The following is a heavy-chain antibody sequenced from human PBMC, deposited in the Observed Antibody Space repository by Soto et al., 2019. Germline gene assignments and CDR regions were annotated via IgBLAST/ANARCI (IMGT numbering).Heavy chain of an antibody. CDR1: GFTFMNFA. Sequence: EVQVLESGGGLVQPGGSLRLSCAASGFTFMNFAMCWVRQAPGKGLEWVSTITSGGTTYYADSVKGRFTTSRDNSKNTLYLQMISLRAEDTAVYHGAKVEDIDYWGQGTLVTVSS. CDR3: AKVEDIDY. J-gene: IGHJ4*02. V-gene: IGHV3-23*01. CDR2: ITSGGTT. D-gene: IGHD2-15*01.